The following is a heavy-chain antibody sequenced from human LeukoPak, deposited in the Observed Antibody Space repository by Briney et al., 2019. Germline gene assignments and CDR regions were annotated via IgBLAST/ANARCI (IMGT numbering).Heavy chain of an antibody. V-gene: IGHV4-34*01. Sequence: SETLSLTCAVYGGSFSGYYWSWIRQPPGKGLEWIGEINHSGSTNHNPSLKSRVTISVDTSKNQFSLKLSSVTAADTAVYYCARGGLTMVRGVPGLSDYWGQGTLVTVSS. J-gene: IGHJ4*02. CDR3: ARGGLTMVRGVPGLSDY. CDR1: GGSFSGYY. CDR2: INHSGST. D-gene: IGHD3-10*01.